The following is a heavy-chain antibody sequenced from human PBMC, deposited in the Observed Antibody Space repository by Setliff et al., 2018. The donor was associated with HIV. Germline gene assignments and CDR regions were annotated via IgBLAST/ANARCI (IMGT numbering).Heavy chain of an antibody. CDR1: GFTFTNSW. CDR2: IKHDGSAE. V-gene: IGHV3-7*03. Sequence: PGGSLRLSCAASGFTFTNSWMTWVRQAPGKGLEWVANIKHDGSAEYYVDSAKGRFTISRDNAKNSLYLQMNSLRAEDTAIYYCASSRPPDDSSGFLDHWGQGTLVTVSS. J-gene: IGHJ4*02. CDR3: ASSRPPDDSSGFLDH. D-gene: IGHD3-22*01.